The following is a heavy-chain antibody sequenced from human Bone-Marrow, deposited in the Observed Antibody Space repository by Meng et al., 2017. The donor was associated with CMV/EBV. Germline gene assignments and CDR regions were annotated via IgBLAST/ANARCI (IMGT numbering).Heavy chain of an antibody. CDR2: ISYDGSNK. CDR1: FTFSSYG. J-gene: IGHJ4*02. Sequence: FTFSSYGMHWVRQAPGKGLEWVAVISYDGSNKYYADSVKGRFTISRDNSKNTLYLQMNSLRAEDTAVYYCAKGGPSTIVATIPIDYWGQGTLVTVSS. V-gene: IGHV3-30*18. D-gene: IGHD5-12*01. CDR3: AKGGPSTIVATIPIDY.